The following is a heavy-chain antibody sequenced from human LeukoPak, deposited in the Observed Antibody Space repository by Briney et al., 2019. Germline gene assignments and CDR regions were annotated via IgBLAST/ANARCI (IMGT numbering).Heavy chain of an antibody. CDR2: IYHRGST. D-gene: IGHD6-19*01. V-gene: IGHV4-4*02. J-gene: IGHJ5*02. CDR1: GASISSTNW. Sequence: SETLSLTCAVSGASISSTNWWSWVRQPPGKGLEWIGEIYHRGSTNYNPSLKSRVTISVDKSKNQFSLKLNSVTAADTAVYHCARDRAVAGTNWFDPWGQGTLVTVSS. CDR3: ARDRAVAGTNWFDP.